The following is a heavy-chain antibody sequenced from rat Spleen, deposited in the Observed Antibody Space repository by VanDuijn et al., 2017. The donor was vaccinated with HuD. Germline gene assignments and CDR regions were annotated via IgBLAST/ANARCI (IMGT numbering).Heavy chain of an antibody. CDR2: ISYDGGST. D-gene: IGHD1-2*01. Sequence: EVQLVESGGGLVQPGRSLKLSCAASGFTFSDYNMAWVRQAPKKGLEWVATISYDGGSTYYRDSVKGRFTISRDNAKNTQYLQMDSLRSEDTATYFCARRDFSSFIYAFFDYWGQGVMVTVSS. V-gene: IGHV5-7*01. J-gene: IGHJ2*01. CDR1: GFTFSDYN. CDR3: ARRDFSSFIYAFFDY.